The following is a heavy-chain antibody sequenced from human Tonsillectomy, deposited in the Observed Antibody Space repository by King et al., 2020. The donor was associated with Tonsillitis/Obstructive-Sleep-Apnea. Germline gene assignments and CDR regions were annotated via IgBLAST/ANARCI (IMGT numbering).Heavy chain of an antibody. CDR2: INHSGST. V-gene: IGHV4-34*01. CDR1: GGSFSGYY. Sequence: VQLQQWGAGLLKPSETLSLTCAAYGGSFSGYYWSWIRQPPGKGLEWIGEINHSGSTNYNPSLKSRVTISVETTKNQFSLKLSSVTAADTAVYYCAGGGGDYNWFDPWGQGTLVTVSS. D-gene: IGHD2-21*02. CDR3: AGGGGDYNWFDP. J-gene: IGHJ5*02.